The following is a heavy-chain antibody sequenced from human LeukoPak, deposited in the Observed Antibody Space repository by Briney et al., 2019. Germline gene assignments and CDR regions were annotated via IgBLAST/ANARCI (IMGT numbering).Heavy chain of an antibody. CDR2: IYPGDSDT. V-gene: IGHV5-51*01. J-gene: IGHJ3*02. CDR3: ARHSHIAVADDDAFDI. D-gene: IGHD6-19*01. Sequence: GGSLRLSCAASGFTFTTYGMNWVRQMPGKGLEWMGIIYPGDSDTRYSPSFQGQVTISADKSISTAYLQWSSLKASDTAMYYCARHSHIAVADDDAFDIWGQGTMVTVSS. CDR1: GFTFTTYG.